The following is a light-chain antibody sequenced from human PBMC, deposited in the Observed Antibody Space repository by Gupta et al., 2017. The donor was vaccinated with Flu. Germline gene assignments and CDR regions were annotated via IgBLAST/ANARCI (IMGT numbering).Light chain of an antibody. CDR3: AAWDDNLNGVV. CDR1: SSDIGSNA. Sequence: QSVLTQPPSASGTPGQRVPISCSGSSSDIGSNAVTWHQQFPGTAPKLLIYNNNQRPSGVPDRFSGSKSGTSAALAISGLQSEDEADYYCAAWDDNLNGVVFGGGTKLTVL. CDR2: NNN. V-gene: IGLV1-44*01. J-gene: IGLJ2*01.